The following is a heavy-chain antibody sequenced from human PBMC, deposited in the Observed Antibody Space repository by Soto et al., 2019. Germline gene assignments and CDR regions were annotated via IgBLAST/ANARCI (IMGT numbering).Heavy chain of an antibody. CDR2: ISSNGGST. CDR1: GFTFSSCA. J-gene: IGHJ4*02. CDR3: ARGLSRIAAAGPFDY. D-gene: IGHD6-13*01. V-gene: IGHV3-64*02. Sequence: GGSLRLSCAASGFTFSSCAMHWVRQAPGKGLEYVSAISSNGGSTYYADSVKGRFTISRGNSKNTLYLQMGSLRAEDMAVYYCARGLSRIAAAGPFDYWGQGTLVTVSS.